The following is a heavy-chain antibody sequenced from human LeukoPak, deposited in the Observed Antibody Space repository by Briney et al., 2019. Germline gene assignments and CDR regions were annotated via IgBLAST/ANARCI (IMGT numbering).Heavy chain of an antibody. CDR1: GYSENFYG. CDR2: SSAYNGNT. CDR3: ARGGSSGWRTPNDDY. D-gene: IGHD6-19*01. J-gene: IGHJ4*02. V-gene: IGHV1-18*01. Sequence: ASVKVSCKTSGYSENFYGITWVRQALGQGLEWMGWSSAYNGNTNYAQKVQGRVTMTTDTSTTTAYMELRSLRSDDTAVYYCARGGSSGWRTPNDDYWGQGTLVTVSS.